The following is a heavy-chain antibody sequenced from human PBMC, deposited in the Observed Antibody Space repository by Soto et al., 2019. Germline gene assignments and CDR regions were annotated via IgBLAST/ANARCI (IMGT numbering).Heavy chain of an antibody. Sequence: DVQLVESGGGLIQPGGSLRLSCAASGLTVSGKKYVAWVRQAPGKGLEWVSALFDVDGTYYADSVKGRFTTSGDSSKTIVYLQMNSLSPDDTAVYYCATWHLREHAYDIWGQGTAVTVSS. CDR1: GLTVSGKKY. D-gene: IGHD4-17*01. V-gene: IGHV3-53*01. CDR3: ATWHLREHAYDI. CDR2: LFDVDGT. J-gene: IGHJ3*02.